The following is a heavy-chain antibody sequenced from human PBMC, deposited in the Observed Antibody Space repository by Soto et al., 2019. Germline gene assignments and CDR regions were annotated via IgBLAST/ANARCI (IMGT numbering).Heavy chain of an antibody. D-gene: IGHD2-2*01. Sequence: GGSLRLSCEASGSSLSYYGVHWVRQAPGKGLEWLAVMSYDERHNNYADSVRGRFTISRDVSKNTLYLQMNSLRTEDTAIYYCAKEGCTSTSCPFDYWGRGTLVTVSS. CDR3: AKEGCTSTSCPFDY. CDR2: MSYDERHN. V-gene: IGHV3-30*18. CDR1: GSSLSYYG. J-gene: IGHJ4*02.